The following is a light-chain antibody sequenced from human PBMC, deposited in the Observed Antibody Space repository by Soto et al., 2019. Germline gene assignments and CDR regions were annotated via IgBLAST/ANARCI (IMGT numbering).Light chain of an antibody. Sequence: IEGTQAPSSLAASLGDRVTITFLASQTIGTYVNWYRQKSGAAPELLIYDASTLQSGVPSRFRGGASGTDFTLTISCLQPEDFATYYCQPYYSYPPTFGQGTKVDIK. CDR1: QTIGTY. CDR3: QPYYSYPPT. CDR2: DAS. V-gene: IGKV1-39*01. J-gene: IGKJ1*01.